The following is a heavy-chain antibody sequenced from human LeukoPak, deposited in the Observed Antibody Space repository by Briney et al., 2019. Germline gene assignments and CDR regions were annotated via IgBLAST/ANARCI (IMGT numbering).Heavy chain of an antibody. CDR3: ARGVRPRGSEYSSSSGRRNWFDP. D-gene: IGHD6-6*01. J-gene: IGHJ5*02. CDR2: MNPNSGNT. Sequence: ASVKVSCKASGGTFSSYAISWVRQAPGQGLEWMGGMNPNSGNTGYAQKFQGRVTMTRNTSISTAYMELSSLRSEDTAVYYCARGVRPRGSEYSSSSGRRNWFDPWGQGTLVTVSS. V-gene: IGHV1-8*02. CDR1: GGTFSSYA.